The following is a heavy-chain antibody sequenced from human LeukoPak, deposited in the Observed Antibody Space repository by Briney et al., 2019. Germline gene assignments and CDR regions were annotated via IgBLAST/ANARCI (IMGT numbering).Heavy chain of an antibody. CDR1: GFTFSSYW. CDR3: ASHNLGGSFDDY. Sequence: PGGSLRLSCAASGFTFSSYWMHWVRQAPGKGLVWVSRINSDGSSTSYADSVKGRFTISRDNAKNSLYLQMNSLRAEDTAVYYCASHNLGGSFDDYWGQGTLVTVSS. J-gene: IGHJ4*02. V-gene: IGHV3-74*01. D-gene: IGHD1-26*01. CDR2: INSDGSST.